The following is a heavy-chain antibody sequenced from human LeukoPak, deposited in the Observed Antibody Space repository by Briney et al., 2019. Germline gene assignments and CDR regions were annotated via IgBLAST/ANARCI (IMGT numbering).Heavy chain of an antibody. CDR1: GFTFSSYA. J-gene: IGHJ5*02. CDR2: ISGSGGST. D-gene: IGHD3-3*01. CDR3: AKRGEYYGFWSGYYH. Sequence: GGSLRLSCAASGFTFSSYAMSWVRQAPGKGLEWVSAISGSGGSTYYADSVKGRFTISRDNSKNTLYLQMNSLRAEDTAVYYCAKRGEYYGFWSGYYHWGQGTLVTVSS. V-gene: IGHV3-23*01.